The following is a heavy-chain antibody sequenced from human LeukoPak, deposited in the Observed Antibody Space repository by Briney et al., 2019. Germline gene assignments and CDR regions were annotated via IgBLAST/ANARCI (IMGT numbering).Heavy chain of an antibody. D-gene: IGHD3-10*01. Sequence: GGSLRLSCAASGFTFRSYPMHWVRQAPGKGLEWVAVISYDGSNKYYADSVKGRFTISRDNSKNTLYLQMDSLRPEDTAVYYCAREQPPGVYFDYWGQGTLVTVSS. V-gene: IGHV3-30*04. J-gene: IGHJ4*02. CDR1: GFTFRSYP. CDR2: ISYDGSNK. CDR3: AREQPPGVYFDY.